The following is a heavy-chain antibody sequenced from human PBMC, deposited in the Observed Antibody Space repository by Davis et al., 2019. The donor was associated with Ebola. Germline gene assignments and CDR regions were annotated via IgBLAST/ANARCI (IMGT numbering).Heavy chain of an antibody. J-gene: IGHJ2*01. CDR2: LYRGGPT. Sequence: PGGSLRLSCAASGFIVRNYHISWVRQAPGKGLEWVSVLYRGGPTHYADSVQGRFTISRDDSKNTLSLQMNSLRAEDTAVYYCAKLGTEVQYIFWYFDLWGRGTLVTVSS. V-gene: IGHV3-66*01. CDR3: AKLGTEVQYIFWYFDL. D-gene: IGHD7-27*01. CDR1: GFIVRNYH.